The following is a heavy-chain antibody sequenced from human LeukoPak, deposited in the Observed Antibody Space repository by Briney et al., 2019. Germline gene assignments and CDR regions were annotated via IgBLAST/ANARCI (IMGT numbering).Heavy chain of an antibody. D-gene: IGHD4-17*01. V-gene: IGHV3-48*03. CDR3: AREMTTSNHFDY. CDR1: GFTFSSYE. J-gene: IGHJ4*02. CDR2: ISSSGSTI. Sequence: GGSLRPSCAASGFTFSSYEMNWVRQAPGKGLEWVSYISSSGSTIYYADSVKGRFTISRDNAKNSLYLQMNSLRAEDTAVYYCAREMTTSNHFDYWGQGTLVTVSS.